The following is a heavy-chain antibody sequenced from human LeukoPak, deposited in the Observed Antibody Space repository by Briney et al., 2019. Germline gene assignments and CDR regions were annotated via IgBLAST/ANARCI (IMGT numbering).Heavy chain of an antibody. CDR3: ARDRGPLGYSDY. J-gene: IGHJ4*02. V-gene: IGHV3-7*01. CDR2: IKQDGSEK. D-gene: IGHD3-9*01. CDR1: GFIFRNYA. Sequence: GGSLRHSCAGSGFIFRNYAMSWVRQAPGKGLEWVANIKQDGSEKHYVDSVKGRFTISRDDAKNSLFLQMNSLRAEDTAVYYCARDRGPLGYSDYWGQGTLVTVSS.